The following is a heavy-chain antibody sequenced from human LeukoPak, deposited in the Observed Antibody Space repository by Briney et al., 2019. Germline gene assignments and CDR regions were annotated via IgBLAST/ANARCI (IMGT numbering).Heavy chain of an antibody. D-gene: IGHD6-13*01. J-gene: IGHJ6*03. CDR2: IYHSGST. V-gene: IGHV4-38-2*01. Sequence: PSETLSLTGAVSGYSISSGYYWGWIRQPPGKGLEWIGSIYHSGSTYYNPSLKSRVTISVDTSKNQFSLKLSSVTAADTAVYYCARHPYSSSWYGPTSYYYYYMDVWGKGTTVTVSS. CDR3: ARHPYSSSWYGPTSYYYYYMDV. CDR1: GYSISSGYY.